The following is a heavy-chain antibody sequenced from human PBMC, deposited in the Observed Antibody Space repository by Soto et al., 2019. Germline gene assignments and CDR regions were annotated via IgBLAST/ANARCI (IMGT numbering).Heavy chain of an antibody. Sequence: QVPLQESGPGLVKPSGTLSLTCAVSGDSVSSPYYWCWVRQPPGKGLEWIGEVFHTGTTSYNPSLRSRATISMDKSINQFSLDLSSVTAADTAVYYCARSAGWYAIHAWGPGTLVIVSS. CDR2: VFHTGTT. D-gene: IGHD6-19*01. V-gene: IGHV4-4*02. CDR3: ARSAGWYAIHA. J-gene: IGHJ5*02. CDR1: GDSVSSPYY.